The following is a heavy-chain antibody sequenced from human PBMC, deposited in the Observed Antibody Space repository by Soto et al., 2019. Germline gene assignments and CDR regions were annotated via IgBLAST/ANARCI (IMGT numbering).Heavy chain of an antibody. CDR1: EFTFSTYG. J-gene: IGHJ4*02. CDR2: ISSGGNTI. Sequence: GGSMRLACAASEFTFSTYGVNWVRQAPGKGLEWVSYISSGGNTIYYADSVKGRFTISRDSAKSSLFLQMNCLRAEDTAVYYCARVAYWGPGTRVTVSS. CDR3: ARVAY. V-gene: IGHV3-48*03.